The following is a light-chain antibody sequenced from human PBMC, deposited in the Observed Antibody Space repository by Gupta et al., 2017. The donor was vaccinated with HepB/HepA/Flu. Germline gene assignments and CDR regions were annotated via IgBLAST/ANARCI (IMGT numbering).Light chain of an antibody. CDR2: WAS. CDR1: QSVLYSSNNKNY. V-gene: IGKV4-1*01. CDR3: QQYCSTPWT. J-gene: IGKJ1*01. Sequence: DIVMTQSPDSLAVSLGERDTINCKSSQSVLYSSNNKNYLAWYQQKPGQPPKLLIYWASTRESGVPDRFSGGGSCTDFTLTISSLQAEEVAVYYCQQYCSTPWTFGQGTKVEIK.